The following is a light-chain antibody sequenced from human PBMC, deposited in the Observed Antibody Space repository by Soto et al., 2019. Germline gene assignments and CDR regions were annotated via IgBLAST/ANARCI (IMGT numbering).Light chain of an antibody. Sequence: QSVLTQSPSASASLGASVKLTCTLSSGHSNYAIAWHQQQPEKGPRYLMKLNSAGSHTMGDGIPDRFSGSSSGAERYLTISSLQSEDEADYYCQTWGTGIQVFGGGTQLTVL. CDR3: QTWGTGIQV. CDR1: SGHSNYA. CDR2: LNSAGSH. J-gene: IGLJ2*01. V-gene: IGLV4-69*01.